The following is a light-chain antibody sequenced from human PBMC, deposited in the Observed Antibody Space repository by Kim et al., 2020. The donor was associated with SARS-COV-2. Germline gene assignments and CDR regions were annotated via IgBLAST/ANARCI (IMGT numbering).Light chain of an antibody. CDR3: QAWDSSVV. CDR2: QDN. J-gene: IGLJ2*01. Sequence: VSGSPGQTASITCSGDKLGDKYVCWYQQKPGQSPVLVIYQDNKRPSGIPERFSGSNSGNTATLTISGTQAMDEADYYCQAWDSSVVFGGGTQLTVL. CDR1: KLGDKY. V-gene: IGLV3-1*01.